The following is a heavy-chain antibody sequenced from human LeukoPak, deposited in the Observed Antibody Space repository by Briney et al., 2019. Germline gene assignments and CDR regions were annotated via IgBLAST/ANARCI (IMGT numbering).Heavy chain of an antibody. CDR1: GYTFTGYY. CDR2: INPNSGGT. CDR3: AILPDCSSTSCYTVDY. J-gene: IGHJ4*02. Sequence: GASVKVSCKASGYTFTGYYMHWVRQAPGQGLEWMGWINPNSGGTNYAQKFQGRVTMTGDTSISTAYMELSRLRSDDTAVYYCAILPDCSSTSCYTVDYWGQGTLVTVSS. D-gene: IGHD2-2*02. V-gene: IGHV1-2*02.